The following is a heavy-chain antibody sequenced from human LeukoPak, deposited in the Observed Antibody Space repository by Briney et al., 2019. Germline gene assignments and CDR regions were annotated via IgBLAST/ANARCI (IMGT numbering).Heavy chain of an antibody. Sequence: SQTLSLTCTVSGGSISSGANYWSWIRQPPGRGLEWIGYISHSESAYYSPSLESRITISVDKSKNQFSLKLKSVTAADTAIYYCARDGGTTSNPSHDTFAIWGQGTMVAVSS. CDR2: ISHSESA. CDR1: GGSISSGANY. D-gene: IGHD4-11*01. V-gene: IGHV4-30-2*01. J-gene: IGHJ3*02. CDR3: ARDGGTTSNPSHDTFAI.